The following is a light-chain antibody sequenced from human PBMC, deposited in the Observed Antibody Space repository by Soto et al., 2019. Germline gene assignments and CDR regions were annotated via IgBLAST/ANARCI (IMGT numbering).Light chain of an antibody. Sequence: ENVLTQSPGTLSLSPGERATLSCRASQSVDSNYLAWYQHKPGQTPRLLLYGTSTRATGIPDRFSGSGSGTDFTLTINGLEPEDFAVYYCQQYGSSVYTFGQGTKLKIK. V-gene: IGKV3-20*01. CDR2: GTS. CDR1: QSVDSNY. CDR3: QQYGSSVYT. J-gene: IGKJ2*01.